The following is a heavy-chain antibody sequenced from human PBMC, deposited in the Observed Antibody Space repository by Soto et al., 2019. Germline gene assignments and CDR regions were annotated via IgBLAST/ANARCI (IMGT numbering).Heavy chain of an antibody. CDR2: IRHDNGNR. V-gene: IGHV1-18*01. J-gene: IGHJ1*01. CDR1: GYTFSTSG. Sequence: QGQVLQSGPEVKRPGASVTVSCKTAGYTFSTSGISWVRQAPGQGREWVGWIRHDNGNRKSAQRLQGRVTLTTDTAASTAYMELRSLTYDDTAMYYCARDTESNRYNDWGQVTLVDVSS. CDR3: ARDTESNRYND. D-gene: IGHD1-20*01.